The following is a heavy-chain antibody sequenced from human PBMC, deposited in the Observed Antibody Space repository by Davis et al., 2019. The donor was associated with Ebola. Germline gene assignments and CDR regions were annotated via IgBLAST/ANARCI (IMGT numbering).Heavy chain of an antibody. CDR1: GFTFSSYA. CDR3: AKDYFDY. J-gene: IGHJ4*02. V-gene: IGHV3-30*04. Sequence: GGSLRLSCAASGFTFSSYAMHWVRQAPGKGLEWVAVISYDGSNKYYADSVKGRFTISRDNSKNTLYLQMNSLRAEDTAVYYCAKDYFDYWGQGTLVTVSS. CDR2: ISYDGSNK.